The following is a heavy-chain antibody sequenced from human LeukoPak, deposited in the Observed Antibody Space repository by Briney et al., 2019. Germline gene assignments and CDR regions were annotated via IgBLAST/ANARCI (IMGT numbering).Heavy chain of an antibody. V-gene: IGHV3-33*01. CDR3: ARGAKYYYDSSGYYYVEYYFDY. Sequence: GGSLRLPCAASGFTFSSNGMHWVRQAPGKGLEWVAVIWFDGSNKYYADSVKGRFTISRDNSKNTLYLQMSSLRAEDTAVYYCARGAKYYYDSSGYYYVEYYFDYWGQGTLVTVSS. CDR1: GFTFSSNG. CDR2: IWFDGSNK. J-gene: IGHJ4*02. D-gene: IGHD3-22*01.